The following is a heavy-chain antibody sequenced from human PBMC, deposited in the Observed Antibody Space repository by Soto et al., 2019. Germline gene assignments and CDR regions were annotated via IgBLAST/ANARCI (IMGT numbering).Heavy chain of an antibody. Sequence: GESLKISCKGSGYSFTSYWIGWVRQMPGKGLEWMGIIYPGDSDTRYSPSFQGQVTISADKSISTAYLQWSSLKASDTAMYYCERPYSSGRHYYGMDVWGQGTTVTVSS. J-gene: IGHJ6*02. CDR3: ERPYSSGRHYYGMDV. D-gene: IGHD6-19*01. CDR2: IYPGDSDT. CDR1: GYSFTSYW. V-gene: IGHV5-51*01.